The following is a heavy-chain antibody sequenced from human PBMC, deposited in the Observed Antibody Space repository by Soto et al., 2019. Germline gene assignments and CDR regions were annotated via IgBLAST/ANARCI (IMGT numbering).Heavy chain of an antibody. V-gene: IGHV4-59*01. CDR3: ARYRREAVAGYTLDN. Sequence: SETLSLTCTVSGGSISSNYWTWIRQPPGKGLEWIGYVYNSGSTNYNPSLKSRATISEDTSKSQFSLKVNSMTAADTAVYYCARYRREAVAGYTLDNWGQGILVTVSS. CDR2: VYNSGST. D-gene: IGHD6-13*01. J-gene: IGHJ4*02. CDR1: GGSISSNY.